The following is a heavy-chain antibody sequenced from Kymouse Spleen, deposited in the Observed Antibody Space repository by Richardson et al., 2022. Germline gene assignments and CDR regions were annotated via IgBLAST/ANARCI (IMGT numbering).Heavy chain of an antibody. CDR3: AKDIAVGAVGYFDY. D-gene: IGHD1-26*01,IGHD6-19*01. Sequence: EVQLVESGGGLVQPGRSLRLSCAASGFTFDDYAMHWVRQAPGKGLEWVSGISWNSGSIGYADSVKGRFTISRDNAKNSLYLQMNSLRAEDTALYYCAKDIAVGAVGYFDYWGQGTLVTVSS. CDR2: ISWNSGSI. V-gene: IGHV3-9*01. J-gene: IGHJ4*02. CDR1: GFTFDDYA.